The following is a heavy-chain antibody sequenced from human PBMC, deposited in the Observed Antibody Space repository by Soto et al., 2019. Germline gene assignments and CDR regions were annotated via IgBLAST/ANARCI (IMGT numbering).Heavy chain of an antibody. V-gene: IGHV3-23*01. D-gene: IGHD3-16*01. J-gene: IGHJ4*02. Sequence: EVQLLESGGGLVQPGGSLRLSCAASGFTFSSYGMTWVRQAPGKGLEWVSFSSATGAGTYYADSVKGRFTISRANSKNTLYLQMTSLRADDTAVYYCATDRRAGGNYGFYSDFWGQGALVIVSS. CDR1: GFTFSSYG. CDR2: SSATGAGT. CDR3: ATDRRAGGNYGFYSDF.